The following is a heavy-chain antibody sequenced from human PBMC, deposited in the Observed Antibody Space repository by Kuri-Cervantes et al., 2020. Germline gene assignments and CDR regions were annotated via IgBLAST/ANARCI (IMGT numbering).Heavy chain of an antibody. Sequence: ASVKVSCKASGYTFTGYGISWVRQAPGQGLEWMGWISAYNGNTNYAQKLQGRVTVTTDTSTSTAYMELRSLRSDDTAVYYCARVQSRLWFRRGYFDYWGQGTLVTVSS. V-gene: IGHV1-18*01. CDR2: ISAYNGNT. CDR1: GYTFTGYG. J-gene: IGHJ4*02. CDR3: ARVQSRLWFRRGYFDY. D-gene: IGHD3-10*01.